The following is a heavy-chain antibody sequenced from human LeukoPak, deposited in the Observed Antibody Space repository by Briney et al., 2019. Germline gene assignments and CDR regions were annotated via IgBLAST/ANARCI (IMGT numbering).Heavy chain of an antibody. CDR3: ARDERYYGSGKSFVVFDY. V-gene: IGHV4-34*01. CDR1: GGSFSGYY. J-gene: IGHJ4*02. CDR2: INHSGST. D-gene: IGHD3-10*01. Sequence: SETLSLTCAVYGGSFSGYYWSWIRQPPGKGLEGIGEINHSGSTNYNPSLKSRVTISVDTSKNQFSLKLSSVTAADTAVYYCARDERYYGSGKSFVVFDYWGQGTLVTVSS.